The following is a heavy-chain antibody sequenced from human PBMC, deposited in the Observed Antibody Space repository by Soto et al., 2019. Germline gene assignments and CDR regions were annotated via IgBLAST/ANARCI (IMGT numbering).Heavy chain of an antibody. Sequence: SETLSLTCAVSGGSISSSNWWSWVRQPPGKGLEWIGEIYHSGSTNYNPSLKSRVTISVDKSKNQFSLKLSSVTAADTAVYYCARSYYDSSGQDAFAIWGQGTMVTVSS. CDR1: GGSISSSNW. V-gene: IGHV4-4*02. J-gene: IGHJ3*02. D-gene: IGHD3-22*01. CDR2: IYHSGST. CDR3: ARSYYDSSGQDAFAI.